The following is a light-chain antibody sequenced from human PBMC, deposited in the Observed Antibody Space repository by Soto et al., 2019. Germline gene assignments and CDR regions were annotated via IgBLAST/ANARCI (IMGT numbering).Light chain of an antibody. CDR1: QSISTN. CDR2: GAS. V-gene: IGKV3-15*01. CDR3: QQYYSWPLT. Sequence: EIVMTQSPATLSASPAERATLSCRASQSISTNLAWYQQKPGQAPRLLIFGASARATSIPARFSGGGSGTEFPLTITSLQSEDFAFYYCQQYYSWPLTFGGGTKVEIK. J-gene: IGKJ4*01.